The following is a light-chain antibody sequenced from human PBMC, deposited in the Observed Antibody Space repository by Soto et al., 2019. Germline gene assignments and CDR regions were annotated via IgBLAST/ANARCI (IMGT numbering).Light chain of an antibody. J-gene: IGKJ1*01. V-gene: IGKV1-5*01. CDR2: DAS. CDR3: QQYNSYQGT. CDR1: QSISSW. Sequence: DYQLILVPSHLPASVGARVTINRWASQSISSWLAWYQQKPGTAPKLLIYDASSLESGVPSRFSGSGSGTEFTITISSLQPDDFATYYCQQYNSYQGTFGQGTKVDIK.